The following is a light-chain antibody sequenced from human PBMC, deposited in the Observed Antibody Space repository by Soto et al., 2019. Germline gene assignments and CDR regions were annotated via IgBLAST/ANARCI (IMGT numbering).Light chain of an antibody. J-gene: IGLJ3*02. CDR1: NSDVGGHDY. Sequence: QSALTQPASVSGSRGQSITISCTGTNSDVGGHDYVSWYQHHPGKAPKLIISEVTHRPLGVSHRFSGSKSGNTASLTISGLQAEDEADYYCISHTSSGRLWVFGGGTKLTVL. CDR2: EVT. V-gene: IGLV2-14*01. CDR3: ISHTSSGRLWV.